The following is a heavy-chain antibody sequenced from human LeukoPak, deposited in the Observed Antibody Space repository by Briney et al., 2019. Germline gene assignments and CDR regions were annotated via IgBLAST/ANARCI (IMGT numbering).Heavy chain of an antibody. V-gene: IGHV3-15*01. D-gene: IGHD4-11*01. CDR3: TTHLYGSATLTSG. CDR2: IKSKTDGATT. Sequence: GGSLRLSCAASGFTFSDAWMSWVRQAPGKGLEWVGRIKSKTDGATTDYAAPVKDRFTISRDDSKNTLYLQMNSLKTEDTAMFYCTTHLYGSATLTSGWGQGTLVTVSS. CDR1: GFTFSDAW. J-gene: IGHJ4*02.